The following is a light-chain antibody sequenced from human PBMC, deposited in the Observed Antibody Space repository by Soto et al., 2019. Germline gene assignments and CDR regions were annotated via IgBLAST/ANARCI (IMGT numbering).Light chain of an antibody. J-gene: IGLJ1*01. CDR3: CSYAGSSWGYV. CDR1: SSDIGSYNL. V-gene: IGLV2-23*02. Sequence: QSVLTQPASVSGSPGQSITISCTGTSSDIGSYNLVSWYQQHPGKAPKLMIYEVSQWPSGVSNRFSGSKSGNTASLTISELQAEDEADYYGCSYAGSSWGYVFGSGTKLTVL. CDR2: EVS.